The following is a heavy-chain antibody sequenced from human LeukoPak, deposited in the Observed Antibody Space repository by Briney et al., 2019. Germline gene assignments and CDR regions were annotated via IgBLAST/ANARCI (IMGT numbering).Heavy chain of an antibody. CDR3: VMTYYDFWSGYYTRAPFDY. CDR1: GGSISSYY. D-gene: IGHD3-3*01. Sequence: SETLSLTCTVPGGSISSYYWSWIRQPAGKGLEWIGRIYTSGSTNYNPSLKSRVTMSVDTSKNQFSLKLSSVTAADTAVYYCVMTYYDFWSGYYTRAPFDYWGQGTLVTVSS. V-gene: IGHV4-4*07. CDR2: IYTSGST. J-gene: IGHJ4*02.